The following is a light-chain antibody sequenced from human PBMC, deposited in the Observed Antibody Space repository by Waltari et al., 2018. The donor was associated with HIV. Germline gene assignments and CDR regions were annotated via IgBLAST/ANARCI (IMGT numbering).Light chain of an antibody. V-gene: IGLV1-40*01. CDR3: QSYDISLSGWV. CDR2: NDP. CDR1: RSNIGDGFD. Sequence: QSVLTQPPSVSAAPGHRVTISCTRTRSNIGDGFDISWYQQLPRTFPKVLIYNDPDRPSGVPDRFSGSKSATSASRAITGLQAEDEANYYCQSYDISLSGWVFGGGTKLTVL. J-gene: IGLJ2*01.